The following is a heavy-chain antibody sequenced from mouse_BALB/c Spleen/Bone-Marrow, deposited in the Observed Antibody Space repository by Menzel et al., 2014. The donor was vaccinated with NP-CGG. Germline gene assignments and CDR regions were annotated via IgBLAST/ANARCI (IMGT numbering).Heavy chain of an antibody. CDR2: IDPASGDT. Sequence: VQLKESGAELVKPGASVKLSCTASGFNIKDTYIHWVMQRPEQGLAWIGRIDPASGDTKFDPKFQGKATITADTSSNTAYLQVTSLTSEDTAVYYCARVNPWYFDVWDAGTTVTVSS. V-gene: IGHV14-3*02. J-gene: IGHJ1*01. CDR1: GFNIKDTY. CDR3: ARVNPWYFDV.